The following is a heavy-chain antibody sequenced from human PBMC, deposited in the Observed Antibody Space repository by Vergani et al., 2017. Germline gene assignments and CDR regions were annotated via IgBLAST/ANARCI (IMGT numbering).Heavy chain of an antibody. CDR3: ARAELSWFGELTPAGNWFDP. Sequence: QLQLQESGPGLVKPSETLSLTCTVSGGSISSSSYYWGWIRQPPGKGLEWIGSIYYSGSTYYNPSLKSRVTISVDTSKNQFSLKLSSVTAADTAVYYCARAELSWFGELTPAGNWFDPWGQGTLVTVSS. V-gene: IGHV4-39*07. CDR1: GGSISSSSYY. D-gene: IGHD3-10*01. CDR2: IYYSGST. J-gene: IGHJ5*02.